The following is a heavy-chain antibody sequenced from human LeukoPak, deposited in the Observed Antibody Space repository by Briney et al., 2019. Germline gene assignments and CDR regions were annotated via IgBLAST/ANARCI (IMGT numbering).Heavy chain of an antibody. Sequence: PGGSLRLSCAASVFTFSRYEMNWVRQAPGKGLEGVSYISGSGTRIYYADSVKGRFTISRDNAENALYVQMNSRKAEYTAVYFCARDGSTGSGYFDYCGQASL. CDR3: ARDGSTGSGYFDY. J-gene: IGHJ4*02. CDR2: ISGSGTRI. D-gene: IGHD2-8*02. CDR1: VFTFSRYE. V-gene: IGHV3-48*03.